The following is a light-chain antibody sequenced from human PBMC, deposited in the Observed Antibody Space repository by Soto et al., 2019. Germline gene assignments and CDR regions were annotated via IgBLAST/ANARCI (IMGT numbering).Light chain of an antibody. CDR1: QGISNY. V-gene: IGKV1-27*01. CDR2: AAS. Sequence: DIQMTQSPSSLSASVGDRVTITCRASQGISNYLAWYQQKPGKVPKLLIYAASTLQSGVPSRFSGSGSGTDFTLTISSLQPEDVATYYCQKYNSARRALTFGGGTKVEIK. J-gene: IGKJ4*01. CDR3: QKYNSARRALT.